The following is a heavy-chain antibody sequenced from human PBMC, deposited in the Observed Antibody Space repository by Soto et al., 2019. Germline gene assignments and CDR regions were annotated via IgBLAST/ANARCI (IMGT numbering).Heavy chain of an antibody. V-gene: IGHV1-3*05. Sequence: QVQLVQSGAEEKKPGASVKVSCKASGYTFTSYAMHWVRQAPGQRLEWMGWINAGNGNTKYSQKFQGRVTITRDTSASTAYMELSSLRSEDTAVDYCAIGAGWNDVDYWGQGTLVTVSS. CDR3: AIGAGWNDVDY. J-gene: IGHJ4*02. CDR2: INAGNGNT. D-gene: IGHD1-1*01. CDR1: GYTFTSYA.